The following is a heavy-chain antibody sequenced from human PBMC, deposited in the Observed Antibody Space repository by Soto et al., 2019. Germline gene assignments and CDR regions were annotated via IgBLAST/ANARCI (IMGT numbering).Heavy chain of an antibody. CDR3: ARDRGPYCSGNKCLGYYFYAMDV. CDR1: GYTFSNYA. V-gene: IGHV1-3*01. D-gene: IGHD2-15*01. CDR2: SSADTGNT. Sequence: QVQLVQSGAEVKKPGASAKLSCKASGYTFSNYAIHWVRQAPGQGLEWLGWSSADTGNTNYSQKFQGRVTFTRDTSASTVYMEWSMLTSEDTHVYYCARDRGPYCSGNKCLGYYFYAMDVWGQGTTVTVSS. J-gene: IGHJ6*02.